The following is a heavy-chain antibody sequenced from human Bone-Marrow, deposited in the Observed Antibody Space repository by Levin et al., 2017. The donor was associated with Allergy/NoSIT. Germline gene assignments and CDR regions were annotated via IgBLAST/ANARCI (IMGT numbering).Heavy chain of an antibody. Sequence: PLASVKVSCKSSGYTFTSYGISWVRQAPGQGLEWVGWISADNGDTNFAQKLQGRITMTTDTSTSTAYMELRSLRFDDTAVYYCARVPGGYCSGGTCYSFHMDVWGKGTTVTVSS. J-gene: IGHJ6*03. CDR2: ISADNGDT. CDR3: ARVPGGYCSGGTCYSFHMDV. D-gene: IGHD2-15*01. V-gene: IGHV1-18*01. CDR1: GYTFTSYG.